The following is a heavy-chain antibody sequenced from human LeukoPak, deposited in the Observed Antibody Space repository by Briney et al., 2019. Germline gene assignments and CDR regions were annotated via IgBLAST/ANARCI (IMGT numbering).Heavy chain of an antibody. CDR1: GFTFSSYS. CDR3: AREASEAFDI. CDR2: ISSSSSYI. D-gene: IGHD6-6*01. Sequence: PGGSLRLSCAASGFTFSSYSMNWVRQAPGKGLEWVSSISSSSSYIYYADSVKGRFTISRDNAKNSLYLQMNSLRAKDTAVYYCAREASEAFDIWGQGTTVTVSS. V-gene: IGHV3-21*01. J-gene: IGHJ3*02.